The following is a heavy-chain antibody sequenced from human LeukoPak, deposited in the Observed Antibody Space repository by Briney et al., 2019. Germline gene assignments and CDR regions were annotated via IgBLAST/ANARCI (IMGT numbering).Heavy chain of an antibody. CDR3: TKDAPDSGGWFFFDS. CDR2: ISSSSSYI. CDR1: GFTFSSYS. V-gene: IGHV3-21*04. J-gene: IGHJ4*02. Sequence: TSGGSLRLSCAASGFTFSSYSMNWVRQAPGKGLEWVSSISSSSSYIYYADSVKGRFTISRDNAKNSLYLQMISLRAEDTAVYYCTKDAPDSGGWFFFDSWGQGTLVTVSS. D-gene: IGHD6-19*01.